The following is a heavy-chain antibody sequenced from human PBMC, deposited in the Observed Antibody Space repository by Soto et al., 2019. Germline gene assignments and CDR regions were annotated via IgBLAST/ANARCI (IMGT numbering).Heavy chain of an antibody. J-gene: IGHJ4*02. V-gene: IGHV3-11*01. D-gene: IGHD3-3*01. CDR1: IFTFNDHY. CDR3: AKPLRESIGVVSTIDY. Sequence: PGWSLRLSCAASIFTFNDHYMSWIRQAPGKGLEWISYISNSGRIIDYADSVKGRFTISRDNAKNSLYLQLNSLRAEDTAVYYSAKPLRESIGVVSTIDYWGQGTLVTVSS. CDR2: ISNSGRII.